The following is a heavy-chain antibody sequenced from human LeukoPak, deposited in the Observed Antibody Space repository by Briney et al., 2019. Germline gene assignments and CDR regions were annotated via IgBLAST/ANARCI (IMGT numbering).Heavy chain of an antibody. Sequence: GGSLRLSCAASGFTFSSYWMHWVRQAPGKGLVWVSRINSDGSSTSYADSVKGRFTISRDNAKNSLYLQMNSLRAEDTAVYYCARCRKAPHYYDSSGYYLGAFDIWGQGTMVTVSS. CDR1: GFTFSSYW. J-gene: IGHJ3*02. V-gene: IGHV3-74*01. D-gene: IGHD3-22*01. CDR3: ARCRKAPHYYDSSGYYLGAFDI. CDR2: INSDGSST.